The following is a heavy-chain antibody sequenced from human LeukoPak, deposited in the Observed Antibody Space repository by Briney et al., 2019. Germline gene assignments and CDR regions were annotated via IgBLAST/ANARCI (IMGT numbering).Heavy chain of an antibody. D-gene: IGHD3-10*01. Sequence: ASVKLSCKASGYTFTGYYMHWVRQAPGQGLEWMGWINPNSGGTNYAQKFQGRVTMTRDTSISTAYMELSRLRSDDTAVYYCARELLVRGVSFDYWGQGTLVTVSS. CDR1: GYTFTGYY. CDR3: ARELLVRGVSFDY. V-gene: IGHV1-2*02. CDR2: INPNSGGT. J-gene: IGHJ4*02.